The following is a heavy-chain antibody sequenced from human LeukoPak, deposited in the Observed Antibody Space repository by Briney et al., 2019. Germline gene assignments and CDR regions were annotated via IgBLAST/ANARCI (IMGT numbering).Heavy chain of an antibody. V-gene: IGHV3-9*03. J-gene: IGHJ3*02. CDR1: GFTFDDYA. Sequence: GGSLRLSCAASGFTFDDYAMHWVRQAPGKGLEWVSGISWNSGSIGYADSVKGRFTISRDNAKNSLYLQMNSLRAEDMALYYCATPILDAFDIWGQGTMVTVSS. CDR3: ATPILDAFDI. CDR2: ISWNSGSI.